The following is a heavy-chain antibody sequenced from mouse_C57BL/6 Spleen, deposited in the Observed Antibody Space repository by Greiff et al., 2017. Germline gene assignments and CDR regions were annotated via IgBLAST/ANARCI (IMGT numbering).Heavy chain of an antibody. J-gene: IGHJ4*01. CDR3: ESLTTAVARDYYAMDY. CDR1: GFTFSSYG. CDR2: ISSGGSYT. D-gene: IGHD1-1*01. Sequence: DVMLVESGGDLVKPGGSLKLSCAASGFTFSSYGMSWVRQTPDKRLEWVATISSGGSYTYYPDSVKGRFTIARDNAKNTLYLQMSSLKSEDTAMYYCESLTTAVARDYYAMDYWGQGTSVTVSS. V-gene: IGHV5-6*02.